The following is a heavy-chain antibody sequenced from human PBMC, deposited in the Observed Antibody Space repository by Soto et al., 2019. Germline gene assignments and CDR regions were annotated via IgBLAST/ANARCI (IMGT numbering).Heavy chain of an antibody. Sequence: TPSLTRTVSCGSISRWGYYLSWVPPHPGKGLEWIGYIYYSGSTYYNPSLKSRVTISVDTSKNQFSLKLSSVTAADTAVYYCARWMVVPAAKSMDVWGKGTTVTVSS. CDR2: IYYSGST. J-gene: IGHJ6*03. CDR1: CGSISRWGYY. V-gene: IGHV4-31*03. CDR3: ARWMVVPAAKSMDV. D-gene: IGHD2-2*01.